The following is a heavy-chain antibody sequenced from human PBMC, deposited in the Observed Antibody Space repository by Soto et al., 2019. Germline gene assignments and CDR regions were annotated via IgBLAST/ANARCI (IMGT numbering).Heavy chain of an antibody. D-gene: IGHD3-10*01. J-gene: IGHJ3*02. CDR3: AKDQGVSTMVRGVINDAFDI. Sequence: PGGSLRLSCAASGFTFSSYAMSWVRQAPGKGLEWVSAISGSGGSTYYADSVKGRFTISRDNSKNTLYLQMNSLRAEDTTVYYCAKDQGVSTMVRGVINDAFDIWGQGTMVT. CDR1: GFTFSSYA. CDR2: ISGSGGST. V-gene: IGHV3-23*01.